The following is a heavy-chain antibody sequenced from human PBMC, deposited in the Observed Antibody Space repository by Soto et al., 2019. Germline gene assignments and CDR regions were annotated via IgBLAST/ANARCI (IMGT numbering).Heavy chain of an antibody. Sequence: ASVKVSCEVSGYTLTELSMHCVRQAPGKGLEWMGGFDPEDGETIYAQKFQGRVTMTEDTSTDTAYMELSSLRSEDTAVYYCATGTVYYYDSSGRELDYWGQGTLVTVSS. V-gene: IGHV1-24*01. D-gene: IGHD3-22*01. CDR1: GYTLTELS. J-gene: IGHJ4*02. CDR2: FDPEDGET. CDR3: ATGTVYYYDSSGRELDY.